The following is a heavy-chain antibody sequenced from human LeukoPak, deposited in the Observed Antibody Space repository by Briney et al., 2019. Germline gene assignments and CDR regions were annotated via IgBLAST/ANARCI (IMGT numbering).Heavy chain of an antibody. CDR3: ARVHSSSWYGIDY. D-gene: IGHD6-13*01. V-gene: IGHV3-74*01. CDR1: GFTFSSYW. Sequence: GGSLRLSCAASGFTFSSYWMHWVRQAPGKGLVWVSRINSDGSSTSYADSVKGRFTISRDNAKNTLYLQMNSLRAEDTAVYYCARVHSSSWYGIDYWGQGTLVTVSS. CDR2: INSDGSST. J-gene: IGHJ4*02.